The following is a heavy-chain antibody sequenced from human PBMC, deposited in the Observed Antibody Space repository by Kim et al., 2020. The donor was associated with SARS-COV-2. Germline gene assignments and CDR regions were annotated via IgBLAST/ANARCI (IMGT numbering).Heavy chain of an antibody. D-gene: IGHD5-18*01. CDR1: GFTFDDYA. Sequence: GGSLRLSCAASGFTFDDYAMHWVRQAPGKGLEWVSGISWNSGIIGYADSVKGRFTISRDNAKNSLYLQMNSLRAEDTALYYCAKADTADYYGMDVWGQGTTVTVSS. J-gene: IGHJ6*02. CDR3: AKADTADYYGMDV. V-gene: IGHV3-9*01. CDR2: ISWNSGII.